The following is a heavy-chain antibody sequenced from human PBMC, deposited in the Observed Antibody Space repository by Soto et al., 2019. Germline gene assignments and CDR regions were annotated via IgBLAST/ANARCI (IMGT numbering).Heavy chain of an antibody. CDR1: GVSISSGNW. Sequence: SETLSLTCAVSGVSISSGNWWTWVRQTPQRGLEYIGEIFHDGTANYYPSFERRVAISVDTSNNQFSLKLTSVTAADTAIYFCARLVYDTRLNYMYFDFWGQGALVTVSS. J-gene: IGHJ4*02. D-gene: IGHD2-8*01. CDR3: ARLVYDTRLNYMYFDF. CDR2: IFHDGTA. V-gene: IGHV4-4*02.